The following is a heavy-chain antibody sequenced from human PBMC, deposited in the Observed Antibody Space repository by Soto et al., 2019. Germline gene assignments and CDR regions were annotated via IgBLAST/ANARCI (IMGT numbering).Heavy chain of an antibody. V-gene: IGHV3-33*01. D-gene: IGHD6-13*01. CDR2: IWYDGSNK. J-gene: IGHJ3*02. CDR3: ARVGNEAAGYAFDI. CDR1: GFTFSSYG. Sequence: GGSLRLSCAASGFTFSSYGMRWVRQAPSKGLEWVAVIWYDGSNKYYADSVKGRFTISRDNSKNTLYLQMNSLRAEDTAVYYCARVGNEAAGYAFDIWGQGTMVTVSS.